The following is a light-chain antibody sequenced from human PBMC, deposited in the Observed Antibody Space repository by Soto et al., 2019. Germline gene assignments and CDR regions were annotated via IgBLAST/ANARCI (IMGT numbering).Light chain of an antibody. CDR2: EVN. CDR3: CSYAGTTTHYV. V-gene: IGLV2-23*02. CDR1: SSDVGYYNL. Sequence: QSVLTQPAAVSGSTGQSITISCTGTSSDVGYYNLVSWYQQHPGKAPKLIIYEVNKRPSGFSNRFSGSKSGNTASLTISGLQAEDEADYSSCSYAGTTTHYVFGTGTEVTDL. J-gene: IGLJ1*01.